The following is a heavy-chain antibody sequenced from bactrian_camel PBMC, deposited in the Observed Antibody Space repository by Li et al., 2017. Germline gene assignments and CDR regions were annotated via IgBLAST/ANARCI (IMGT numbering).Heavy chain of an antibody. J-gene: IGHJ4*01. D-gene: IGHD3*01. V-gene: IGHV3S65*01. CDR2: ISLNDST. CDR1: GYTSDSCG. Sequence: QLVESGGGLVQPGGSLRLSCTAPGYTSDSCGADWYRQAAGSEREWVSFISLNDSTSYADSVKGRFTISKANAKDTLYLQMNNLKPEDTAVYYCAADSPTARADVRTLYAMYLGQGTQVTVS. CDR3: AADSPTARADVRTLYAMY.